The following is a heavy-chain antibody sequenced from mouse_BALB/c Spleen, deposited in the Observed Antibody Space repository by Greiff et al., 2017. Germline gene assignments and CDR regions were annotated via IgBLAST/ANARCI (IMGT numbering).Heavy chain of an antibody. CDR1: GFTFSSYA. D-gene: IGHD2-4*01. J-gene: IGHJ3*01. CDR3: AREDMITGFAY. Sequence: EVKLMESGGGLVKPGGSLKLSCAASGFTFSSYAMSWVRQTPEKRLEWVASISSGGSTYYPDSVKGRFTISRDNARNILYLQMSSLRSEDTAMYYCAREDMITGFAYWGQGTLVTVSA. V-gene: IGHV5-6-5*01. CDR2: ISSGGST.